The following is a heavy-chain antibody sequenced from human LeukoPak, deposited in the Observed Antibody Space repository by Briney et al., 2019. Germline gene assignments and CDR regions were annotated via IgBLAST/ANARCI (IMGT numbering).Heavy chain of an antibody. CDR1: GGSFSGYY. V-gene: IGHV4-34*01. CDR2: INHSGST. J-gene: IGHJ6*03. D-gene: IGHD2-2*01. Sequence: PSETLSLTCAVYGGSFSGYYWSWIRQPPGKGLEWIGEINHSGSTNYNPSLKSRVTISVDTSKNQFSLKLSPVTAADTAVYYCARRTTSARRKVVPAANGSGRRTPYYYYYMDVWGKGTTVTISS. CDR3: ARRTTSARRKVVPAANGSGRRTPYYYYYMDV.